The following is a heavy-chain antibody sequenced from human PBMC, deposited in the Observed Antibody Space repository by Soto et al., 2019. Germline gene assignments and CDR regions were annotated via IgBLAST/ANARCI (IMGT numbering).Heavy chain of an antibody. D-gene: IGHD4-4*01. J-gene: IGHJ4*02. CDR3: ASGRNAYSYAGFGF. V-gene: IGHV4-59*08. CDR1: GASISSYY. CDR2: ISYSGTT. Sequence: SETLSLTCTFSGASISSYYWSWIRQPPGKGLEWIGYISYSGTTKDNPSLKSRVTISVDTSKNQFSLKLSSVTAADTAVYYCASGRNAYSYAGFGFWGQGTLVTVS.